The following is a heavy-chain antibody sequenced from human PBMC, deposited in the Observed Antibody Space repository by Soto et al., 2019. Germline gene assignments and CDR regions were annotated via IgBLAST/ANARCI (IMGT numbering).Heavy chain of an antibody. Sequence: PSETLSLTCTVSGVSISSGGYYWCWIRQHPGKGLEWIGYIYCSGSTYYNSSLKSRVTISVDTSKNQFSLKLSSGTAADKAVYYCPRATYYYDSSGYYLDAFDIWGQGTMVT. CDR1: GVSISSGGYY. J-gene: IGHJ3*02. D-gene: IGHD3-22*01. CDR2: IYCSGST. V-gene: IGHV4-31*03. CDR3: PRATYYYDSSGYYLDAFDI.